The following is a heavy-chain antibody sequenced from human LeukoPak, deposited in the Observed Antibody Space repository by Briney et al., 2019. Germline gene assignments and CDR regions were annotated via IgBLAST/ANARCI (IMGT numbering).Heavy chain of an antibody. CDR2: ISGSGGST. CDR3: AKVTATIKGSYYYYMDV. J-gene: IGHJ6*03. CDR1: GFTFSSYA. D-gene: IGHD5-24*01. V-gene: IGHV3-23*01. Sequence: PGGSLRLSYAASGFTFSSYAMSWVRQAPGKGLEWVSAISGSGGSTYYADSVKGRFTISRDNSKNTLYLQMNSLRAEDTAVYYCAKVTATIKGSYYYYMDVWGKGTTVTVSS.